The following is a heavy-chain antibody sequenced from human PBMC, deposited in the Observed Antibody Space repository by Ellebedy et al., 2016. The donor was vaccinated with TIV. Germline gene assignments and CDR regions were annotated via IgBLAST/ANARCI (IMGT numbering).Heavy chain of an antibody. CDR2: IYHSGDI. V-gene: IGHV4-4*02. J-gene: IGHJ5*02. CDR1: GASISSNDW. D-gene: IGHD4-17*01. CDR3: AREGVFYGDYVYWFDP. Sequence: MPGGSLRLSCAVSGASISSNDWWTWVRQPPGKGLEWIGEIYHSGDINYNPSLTSRVTMSVDKAKNQFSLTLTSVTAADTAVYYCAREGVFYGDYVYWFDPWGQGTLVTVSS.